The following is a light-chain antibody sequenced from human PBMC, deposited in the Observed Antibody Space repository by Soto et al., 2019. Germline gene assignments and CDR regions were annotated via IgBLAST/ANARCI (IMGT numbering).Light chain of an antibody. Sequence: EIVLTQSPGTLSLSPGERATLSCRASRSFASSYLAWYQQKPGQAPRLLIYAASSRATGIPDRFIGSGSGTDLTLTISRLEPDDFAVYYCHHYDSSPPYTFGQGTKLVIK. CDR3: HHYDSSPPYT. CDR1: RSFASSY. CDR2: AAS. J-gene: IGKJ2*01. V-gene: IGKV3-20*01.